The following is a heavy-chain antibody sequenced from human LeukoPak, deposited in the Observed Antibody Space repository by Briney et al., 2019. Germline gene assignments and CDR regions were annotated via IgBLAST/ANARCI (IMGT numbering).Heavy chain of an antibody. CDR1: GGSISSSSYY. J-gene: IGHJ4*02. CDR2: INHSGST. V-gene: IGHV4-39*07. Sequence: SETLSLTCSVSGGSISSSSYYWSWIRQPPGKGLEWIGEINHSGSTNYNPSLKSRVTISVDTSKNQFSLKLSSVTAADTAVYYCARGLAYYDILTGYYRTYYFDYWGQGTLVTVSS. CDR3: ARGLAYYDILTGYYRTYYFDY. D-gene: IGHD3-9*01.